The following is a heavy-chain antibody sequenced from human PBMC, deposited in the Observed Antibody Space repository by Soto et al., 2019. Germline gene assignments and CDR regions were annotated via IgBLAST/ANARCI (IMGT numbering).Heavy chain of an antibody. Sequence: PSETLSLTCTVSGGSISSGGYYWSWIRQHPGKGLEWIGYIYYSGSTYYNPSLKSRVTISVDTSKNQFSLKLSSVTAADTAVYYCARSSIAARPSFDYWGQGTQVTVSS. CDR1: GGSISSGGYY. J-gene: IGHJ4*02. D-gene: IGHD6-6*01. CDR2: IYYSGST. CDR3: ARSSIAARPSFDY. V-gene: IGHV4-31*03.